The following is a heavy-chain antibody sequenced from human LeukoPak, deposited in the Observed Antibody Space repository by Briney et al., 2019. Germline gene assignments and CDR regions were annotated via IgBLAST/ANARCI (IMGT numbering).Heavy chain of an antibody. J-gene: IGHJ3*02. Sequence: GESLRISCQGSGYTFINYWISWVRQMPGKGLEWVGRIDPTDSYTNYSPSFQGHVSISADKSISTAYLQWSSLKGSDTAMYYCARLLTGDDAFDIWGQGTMATVSS. CDR3: ARLLTGDDAFDI. CDR1: GYTFINYW. CDR2: IDPTDSYT. D-gene: IGHD7-27*01. V-gene: IGHV5-10-1*01.